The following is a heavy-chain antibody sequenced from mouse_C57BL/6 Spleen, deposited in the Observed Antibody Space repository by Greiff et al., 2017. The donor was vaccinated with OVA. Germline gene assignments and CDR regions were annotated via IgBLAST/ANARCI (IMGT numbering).Heavy chain of an antibody. J-gene: IGHJ1*03. CDR1: GYTFTDYN. V-gene: IGHV1-22*01. CDR2: INPNNGGT. D-gene: IGHD4-1*02. CDR3: ARPSTGDWYFDV. Sequence: VQLQQSGPELVKPGASVKMSCKASGYTFTDYNMHWVKQSHGKSLEWIGYINPNNGGTSYNQKFKGKATLTVNKSSSTAYMELRSLTSEDSAVYYCARPSTGDWYFDVWGTGTTVTVSS.